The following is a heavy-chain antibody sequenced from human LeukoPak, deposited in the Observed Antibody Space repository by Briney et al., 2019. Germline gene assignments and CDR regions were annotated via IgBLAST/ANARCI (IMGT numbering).Heavy chain of an antibody. J-gene: IGHJ4*02. CDR1: GGSISSYY. CDR2: IYYSGST. Sequence: SETLSLTCTVSGGSISSYYWSWIRQAPGKGLEWIGYIYYSGSTSYNPSLKSRVTMSVDTSKNQFSLKLSSVTAADTAVYYCARSYPGYYFDYWGQGTLVTVSS. D-gene: IGHD3-16*02. V-gene: IGHV4-59*01. CDR3: ARSYPGYYFDY.